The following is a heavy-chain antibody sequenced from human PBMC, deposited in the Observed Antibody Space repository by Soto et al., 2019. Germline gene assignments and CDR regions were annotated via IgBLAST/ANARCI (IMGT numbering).Heavy chain of an antibody. CDR1: AYTFTSYY. V-gene: IGHV1-46*01. D-gene: IGHD5-18*01. Sequence: ASVKVSCKSSAYTFTSYYMHCVRQAPGQGLEWMGIINPSGGSTSYAQKFQGRVTMTRDTSTSTVYMELSSLRSEDTAVYYCARDRAYSTSSLTWFDPWGQGTLVTVSS. CDR2: INPSGGST. CDR3: ARDRAYSTSSLTWFDP. J-gene: IGHJ5*02.